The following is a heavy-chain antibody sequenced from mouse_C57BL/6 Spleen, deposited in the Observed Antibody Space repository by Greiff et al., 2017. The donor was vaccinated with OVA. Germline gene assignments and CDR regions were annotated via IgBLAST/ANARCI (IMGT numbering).Heavy chain of an antibody. V-gene: IGHV1-42*01. CDR1: GYSFTGYY. CDR2: INPSTGGT. Sequence: VQLQQSGPELVKPGASVKISCKASGYSFTGYYMNWVKQSPEKSLEWIGEINPSTGGTTYNQKFKAKATLTVDKSSSTAYMQLKSLTSEDSAVYYCARRGYYGSSSRDYAMDYWVQGTSVTVSS. J-gene: IGHJ4*01. D-gene: IGHD1-1*01. CDR3: ARRGYYGSSSRDYAMDY.